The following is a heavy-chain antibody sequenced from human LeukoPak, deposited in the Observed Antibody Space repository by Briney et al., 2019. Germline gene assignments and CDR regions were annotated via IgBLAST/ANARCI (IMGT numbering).Heavy chain of an antibody. CDR2: INTNTGDP. Sequence: ASVKVSCKASGYTFTSYAMNWVRQAPGQGLEWMGWINTNTGDPTYAQGFTGRFVFSLDTSVSTAYLQISSLKAEDTAVYYCARPKDRYYYYYMDVWGKGTTVTVSS. CDR1: GYTFTSYA. CDR3: ARPKDRYYYYYMDV. V-gene: IGHV7-4-1*02. J-gene: IGHJ6*03.